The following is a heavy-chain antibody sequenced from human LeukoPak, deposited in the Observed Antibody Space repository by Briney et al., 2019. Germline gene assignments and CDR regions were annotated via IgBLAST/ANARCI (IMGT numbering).Heavy chain of an antibody. CDR1: GVTFSNSG. J-gene: IGHJ5*02. Sequence: ASVKVSCKASGVTFSNSGITWVRQAPGQGLEWMGRIIPVLEEAQCAQNFQGKVTITADKSTSTAYMELHSLTSEDTAVYYCARDQLELGTHWFDPWGQGTLVTVSS. V-gene: IGHV1-69*04. CDR2: IIPVLEEA. D-gene: IGHD1-1*01. CDR3: ARDQLELGTHWFDP.